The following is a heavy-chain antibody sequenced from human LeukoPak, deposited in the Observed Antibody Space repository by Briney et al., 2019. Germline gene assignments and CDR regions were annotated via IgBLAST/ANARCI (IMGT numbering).Heavy chain of an antibody. V-gene: IGHV3-11*04. D-gene: IGHD6-13*01. J-gene: IGHJ6*03. CDR2: ISSSGSTI. Sequence: PGGSLRLSCAASGFTFSDYYMSWIRQAPGKGLEWVSDISSSGSTIYYADSVRGRFTISRDNAKNSLYLQMNSLRAEDTAVYYCARVAAAGIYYYYYMDVWGKGTTVTVSS. CDR3: ARVAAAGIYYYYYMDV. CDR1: GFTFSDYY.